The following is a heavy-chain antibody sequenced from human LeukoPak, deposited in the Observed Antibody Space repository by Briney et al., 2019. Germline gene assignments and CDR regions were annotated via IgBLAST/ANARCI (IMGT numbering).Heavy chain of an antibody. D-gene: IGHD3-16*01. CDR1: GGSISSYY. Sequence: SETLSLTCTVSGGSISSYYWSWIRQPPGKGLEWIGYIYYSGSTNYNPSLMSRVTISVDTSKNQFSLKLSSVTAVDTAVYYCASSSMISHWFDPWGQGTLVTVSS. J-gene: IGHJ5*02. CDR2: IYYSGST. CDR3: ASSSMISHWFDP. V-gene: IGHV4-59*01.